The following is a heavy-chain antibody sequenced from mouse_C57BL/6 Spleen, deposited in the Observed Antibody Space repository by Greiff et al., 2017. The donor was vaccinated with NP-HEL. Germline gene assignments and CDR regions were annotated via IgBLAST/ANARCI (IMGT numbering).Heavy chain of an antibody. CDR2: INPNNGGT. CDR3: ARYDYDGDYAMDD. Sequence: VQLQQSGPELVKPGASVKISCKASGYTFTDYYMNWVKQSHGKSLEWIGDINPNNGGTSYNQKFKGKATLTVDKSSSTAYMELRSLTSEDSAVYYCARYDYDGDYAMDDWGQGTSVTVSS. J-gene: IGHJ4*01. CDR1: GYTFTDYY. D-gene: IGHD2-4*01. V-gene: IGHV1-26*01.